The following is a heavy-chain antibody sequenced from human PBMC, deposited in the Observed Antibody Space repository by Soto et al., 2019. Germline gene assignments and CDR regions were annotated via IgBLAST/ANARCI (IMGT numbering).Heavy chain of an antibody. V-gene: IGHV3-23*01. CDR1: GFTFSSYA. CDR2: ISGSGGST. D-gene: IGHD6-19*01. J-gene: IGHJ3*02. CDR3: AKDIGQWSDAFDI. Sequence: GGSLRLSCAASGFTFSSYAMSCVRQAPGKGLEWVSAISGSGGSTYYADSVKGRFTISRDNSKNTLYLQMNSLRAEDTAVYYCAKDIGQWSDAFDIWGKGTMGTVSS.